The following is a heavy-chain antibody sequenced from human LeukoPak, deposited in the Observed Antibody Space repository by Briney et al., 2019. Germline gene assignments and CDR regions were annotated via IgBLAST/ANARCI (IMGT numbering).Heavy chain of an antibody. CDR3: ATGISTTGTTHLLDI. J-gene: IGHJ3*02. V-gene: IGHV3-48*01. D-gene: IGHD1-1*01. CDR2: ISSSSSTI. CDR1: GFTFSSYS. Sequence: GGSLRLSCAASGFTFSSYSMNWVRQAPGKGLEWVSYISSSSSTIYYADSVKGRFTISRDNAMNSLYLQMNSLRAEDTAVYYCATGISTTGTTHLLDIWGQGTMVTVSS.